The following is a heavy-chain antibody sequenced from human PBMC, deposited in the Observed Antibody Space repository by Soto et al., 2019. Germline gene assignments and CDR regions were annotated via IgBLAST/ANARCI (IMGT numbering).Heavy chain of an antibody. J-gene: IGHJ1*01. D-gene: IGHD1-26*01. CDR2: IWYDGSNK. V-gene: IGHV3-33*01. CDR1: GFTFSSYG. Sequence: QVQLVESGGGVVQPGRSLRLSCAASGFTFSSYGMHWVRQAPGKGLEWVAVIWYDGSNKYYADSVKGRFTISRDNSKNRLYLQMNSLRAEDTAVYYCARARGYSGSYSGYFQHWGQGTLVNVSS. CDR3: ARARGYSGSYSGYFQH.